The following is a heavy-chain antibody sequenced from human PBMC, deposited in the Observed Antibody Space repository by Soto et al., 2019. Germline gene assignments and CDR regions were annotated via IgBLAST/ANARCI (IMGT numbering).Heavy chain of an antibody. CDR1: GDSFLSYW. CDR3: ARHLHSDSVHITPVSPDY. D-gene: IGHD1-26*01. CDR2: IYPGDSET. J-gene: IGHJ4*02. V-gene: IGHV5-51*01. Sequence: GEFLKISCQTFGDSFLSYWIGWVRQMPGKGLEWMGIIYPGDSETRYRPSFQGQVTISADRSISTAYLQWSSLKASDTAMYYCARHLHSDSVHITPVSPDYWGQGTLVTVSS.